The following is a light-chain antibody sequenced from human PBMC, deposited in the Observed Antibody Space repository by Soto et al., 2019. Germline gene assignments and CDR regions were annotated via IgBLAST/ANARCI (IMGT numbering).Light chain of an antibody. CDR1: SSDVGGYKF. CDR3: SSYTGTSSYVL. V-gene: IGLV2-14*01. CDR2: GVG. Sequence: QSVLTQPASVSGSPGQSITISCTGTSSDVGGYKFVSWYQHHPGKAPKLMIYGVGNRPSGISNRFSGSKSGNTASLTISGLQAEDEADYYCSSYTGTSSYVLFGGGTKLTVL. J-gene: IGLJ2*01.